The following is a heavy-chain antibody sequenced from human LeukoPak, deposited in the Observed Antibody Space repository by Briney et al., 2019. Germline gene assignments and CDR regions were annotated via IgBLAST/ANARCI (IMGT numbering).Heavy chain of an antibody. J-gene: IGHJ6*02. Sequence: GGSLRLSCAASGFTVSSNYMSWVRQAPGKGLEWVSVIYSGGSTYYADSVKGRFTISRDNSKNTLYLQMNSLRAEDTAVYYCARSLPAAYLHRGRVVDVWGQGTTVTVSS. CDR1: GFTVSSNY. D-gene: IGHD2-2*01. CDR2: IYSGGST. CDR3: ARSLPAAYLHRGRVVDV. V-gene: IGHV3-66*01.